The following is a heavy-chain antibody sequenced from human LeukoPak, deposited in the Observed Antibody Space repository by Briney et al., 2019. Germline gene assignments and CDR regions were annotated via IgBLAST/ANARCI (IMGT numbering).Heavy chain of an antibody. Sequence: GESLKISCQASGYIFTAHWIAWVRQMSGKGLEWVGIIYPGDSDTRYSPSFQGQVTISVDKSTHTAYLQWSSLKASDTAMYFCARLNSARGVIKGKSAMDVWGQGTPVTVSS. CDR2: IYPGDSDT. J-gene: IGHJ6*02. CDR1: GYIFTAHW. CDR3: ARLNSARGVIKGKSAMDV. V-gene: IGHV5-51*01. D-gene: IGHD3-10*01.